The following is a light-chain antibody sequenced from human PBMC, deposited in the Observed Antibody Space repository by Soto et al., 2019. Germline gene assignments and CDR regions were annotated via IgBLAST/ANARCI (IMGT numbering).Light chain of an antibody. Sequence: QSVLTQPPSVSGAPGQRVTISCTGSSSNIGAGFDVHWYQQFPGTAPRLLMYGNNNRTSGVPNRFSGSKSGTSASLAITGLQAEDEADYYCQSYDISLSASSPSWVFGGGTKLTVL. CDR2: GNN. J-gene: IGLJ3*02. V-gene: IGLV1-40*01. CDR3: QSYDISLSASSPSWV. CDR1: SSNIGAGFD.